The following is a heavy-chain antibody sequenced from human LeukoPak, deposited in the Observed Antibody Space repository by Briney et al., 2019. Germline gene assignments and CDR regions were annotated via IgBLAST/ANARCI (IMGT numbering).Heavy chain of an antibody. CDR3: ARPYDSSAYYYL. CDR2: IYHSGST. J-gene: IGHJ5*02. Sequence: SETLSLTCAVSGGSISSSNWWNWVRQPPGKGLEWIGEIYHSGSTNYNPSLMSRVTISVDTSKNQLSLKLISVTAADTAVYYCARPYDSSAYYYLWGQGTLVTVSS. CDR1: GGSISSSNW. D-gene: IGHD3-22*01. V-gene: IGHV4-4*02.